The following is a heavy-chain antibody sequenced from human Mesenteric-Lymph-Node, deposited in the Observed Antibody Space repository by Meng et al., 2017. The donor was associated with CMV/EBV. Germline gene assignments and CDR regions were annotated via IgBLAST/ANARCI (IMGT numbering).Heavy chain of an antibody. J-gene: IGHJ4*02. V-gene: IGHV4-30-4*08. CDR1: GDSISSGDYY. D-gene: IGHD3-22*01. CDR2: ISYIGST. CDR3: ARRALGSGYYYEDF. Sequence: SETLSLTCTVSGDSISSGDYYWSWIRQPPGKGLEWIGYISYIGSTSYYPSLKSRVTISLYTSKNQFSLNLRSVTAADTAVYYCARRALGSGYYYEDFWGQGTLVTVSS.